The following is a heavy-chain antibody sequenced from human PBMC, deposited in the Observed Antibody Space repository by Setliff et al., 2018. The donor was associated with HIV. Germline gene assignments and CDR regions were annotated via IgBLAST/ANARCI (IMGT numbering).Heavy chain of an antibody. V-gene: IGHV1-8*02. D-gene: IGHD4-4*01. Sequence: ASVKVSCKTSGYSFFTSGISWVRQAPGQGLEWMGWMNPNSGNTGYAERFQGRVTMTRDTSISTVYMELTSLRSEDMAVYYCARGLRQNRSNSDVFDVWGQGTVVTVSS. CDR3: ARGLRQNRSNSDVFDV. CDR1: GYSFFTSG. J-gene: IGHJ3*01. CDR2: MNPNSGNT.